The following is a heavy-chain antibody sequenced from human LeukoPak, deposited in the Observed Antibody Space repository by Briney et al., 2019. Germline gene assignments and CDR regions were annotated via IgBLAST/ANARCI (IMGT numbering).Heavy chain of an antibody. CDR1: GYTFTGYY. Sequence: GASVKVSCKASGYTFTGYYMHWVRQAPGQGLEWMGWINPNSGNTGYAQKFQGRVTMTRNTSISTAYMELSSLRSEDTAVYYCARGGSGSYQNDHWGQGTLVTVSS. V-gene: IGHV1-8*02. CDR3: ARGGSGSYQNDH. D-gene: IGHD1-26*01. J-gene: IGHJ4*02. CDR2: INPNSGNT.